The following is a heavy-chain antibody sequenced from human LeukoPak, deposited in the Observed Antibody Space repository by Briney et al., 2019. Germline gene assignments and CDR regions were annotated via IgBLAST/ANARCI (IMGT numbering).Heavy chain of an antibody. J-gene: IGHJ4*02. V-gene: IGHV3-23*01. CDR1: GFTFSSCA. CDR3: AKDRGPYDSSGYYTFFDY. D-gene: IGHD3-22*01. Sequence: GGSLRLSCAASGFTFSSCAMSWVRQAPGKGLEWVSAISGSGGSTYYADSVKGRFTISRDNSKNTLYLQMNSLRAEDTAVYYCAKDRGPYDSSGYYTFFDYWGQGTLVTVSS. CDR2: ISGSGGST.